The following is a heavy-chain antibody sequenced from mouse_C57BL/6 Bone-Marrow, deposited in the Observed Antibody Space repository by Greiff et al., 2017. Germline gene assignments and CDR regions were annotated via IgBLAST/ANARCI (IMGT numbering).Heavy chain of an antibody. CDR3: ARFSHYCGSSYGRYFDV. V-gene: IGHV1-69*01. CDR2: IDPSDSYT. J-gene: IGHJ1*03. Sequence: QVQLKQPGAELVMPGASVKLSCKASGYTFTSYWMHWVKQRPGQGLEWIGEIDPSDSYTNYNQKFKGKSTLTVDKSSSTAYMQLSSLTSEDSAVYYCARFSHYCGSSYGRYFDVWGTGTTVTVSS. D-gene: IGHD1-1*01. CDR1: GYTFTSYW.